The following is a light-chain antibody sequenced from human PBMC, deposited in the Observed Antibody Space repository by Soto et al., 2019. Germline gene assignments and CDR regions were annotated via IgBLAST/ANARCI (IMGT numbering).Light chain of an antibody. CDR2: AAS. CDR3: QQSYSTPPLT. J-gene: IGKJ4*01. CDR1: QSISSY. Sequence: DLQMTQSPSSLSASVGDRVTITCRASQSISSYLNWYQQKPGKAPKLLIYAASSLQSGVPSRFSGSGSGTDFTLTISSLQPEDFATYYCQQSYSTPPLTFGGGTMVEIK. V-gene: IGKV1-39*01.